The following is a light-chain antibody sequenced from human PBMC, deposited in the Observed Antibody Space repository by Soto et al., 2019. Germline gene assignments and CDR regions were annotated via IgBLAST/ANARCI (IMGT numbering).Light chain of an antibody. CDR3: LQDYDYPRT. CDR1: QNINAW. J-gene: IGKJ1*01. V-gene: IGKV1-6*01. CDR2: DAS. Sequence: IHMTQSPSSLSVSVGDRVTITCRTSQNINAWLAWYQQRPGQAPKLLIYDASTVQSGVPSRFSGRGSGTDFTLTISSLQPEDFATYYCLQDYDYPRTFGQGTKVDI.